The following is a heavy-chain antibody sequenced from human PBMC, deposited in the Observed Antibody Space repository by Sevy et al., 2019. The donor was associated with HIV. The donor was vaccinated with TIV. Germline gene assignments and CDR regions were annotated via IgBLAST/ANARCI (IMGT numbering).Heavy chain of an antibody. CDR2: ISSSSSYI. CDR3: ARDRYGSGSSGGYGMDV. D-gene: IGHD3-10*01. CDR1: EFTFSSYS. V-gene: IGHV3-21*01. Sequence: GGSLRLSCVGSEFTFSSYSMNWVRQAPGKGLEWVSSISSSSSYIYYADSVKGRFTISRDNTKKSLSLQMNSLRAEDTAVYYCARDRYGSGSSGGYGMDVWGQGTTVTVSS. J-gene: IGHJ6*02.